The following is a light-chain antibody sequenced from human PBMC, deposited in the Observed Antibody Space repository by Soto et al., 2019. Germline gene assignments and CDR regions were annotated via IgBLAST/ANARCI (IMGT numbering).Light chain of an antibody. J-gene: IGKJ4*01. CDR2: AAS. CDR1: QSISSY. Sequence: DRKRTESGCSLAAAVGDRVNITCRASQSISSYLNWYQQKPGKAPKLLIYAASSLQSGVTSRFSGSGSGTDFTLTISSLQPEDFATYYCQQSYSTPRTFGAGTQVDIK. V-gene: IGKV1-39*01. CDR3: QQSYSTPRT.